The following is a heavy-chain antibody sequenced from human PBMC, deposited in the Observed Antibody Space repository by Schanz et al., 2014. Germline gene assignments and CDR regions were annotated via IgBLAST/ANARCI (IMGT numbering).Heavy chain of an antibody. Sequence: QLQLQESGPGLVKPSETLSLTCTVSGGSIRRSTYYWGWIRQPPGKGLEWVASIYNSGSAYYGPSLKSRLPISVETSKNQFSLRLNSVTASDTAVYYCVRQLLWFGESGVDTWGQGTLVVVSS. D-gene: IGHD3-10*01. CDR3: VRQLLWFGESGVDT. V-gene: IGHV4-39*01. CDR1: GGSIRRSTYY. J-gene: IGHJ5*02. CDR2: IYNSGSA.